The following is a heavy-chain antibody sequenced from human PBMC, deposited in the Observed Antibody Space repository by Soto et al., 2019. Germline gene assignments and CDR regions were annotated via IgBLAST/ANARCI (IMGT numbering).Heavy chain of an antibody. V-gene: IGHV3-74*01. CDR1: GFTFSSYW. J-gene: IGHJ6*02. CDR2: IKGDGSST. Sequence: EVQLVESGGDLVQPGGSLRLSCAASGFTFSSYWMHWVRQAPGKELVWVSRIKGDGSSTNSADSLQGRFTISRDNAKSTLYLQINILGAEDTAVYYCARGKTNVYALDGWGQGTAVTVS. CDR3: ARGKTNVYALDG.